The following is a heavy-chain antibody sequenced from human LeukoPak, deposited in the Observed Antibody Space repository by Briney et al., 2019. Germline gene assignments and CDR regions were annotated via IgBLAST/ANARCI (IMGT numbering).Heavy chain of an antibody. V-gene: IGHV1-2*02. CDR2: INPNSGGT. CDR1: GYTFTGYY. Sequence: GASVKVSCKASGYTFTGYYMHWVRQAPGQGLEWMGWINPNSGGTNYAQKFQGRVTMTRDTSISTAYMELSRLRSDDTAVYYCARSGYSSGWYEVSPFDFDYWGQGTLVTVSS. D-gene: IGHD6-19*01. J-gene: IGHJ4*02. CDR3: ARSGYSSGWYEVSPFDFDY.